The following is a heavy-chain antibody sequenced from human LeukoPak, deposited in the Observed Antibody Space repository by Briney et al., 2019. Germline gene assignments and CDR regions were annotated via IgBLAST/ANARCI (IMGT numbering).Heavy chain of an antibody. V-gene: IGHV3-48*03. CDR3: ARGGTGATKRYYFYAMDV. Sequence: GGSLRLSCAASGFTFSSYETNWVRQAPGKGLEWILHISTSGSTMYYADSVKGRFTISRDNAKNSLYLQMSSLRAEDTAVYYCARGGTGATKRYYFYAMDVWGQGTTVTVSS. D-gene: IGHD1-26*01. J-gene: IGHJ6*02. CDR2: ISTSGSTM. CDR1: GFTFSSYE.